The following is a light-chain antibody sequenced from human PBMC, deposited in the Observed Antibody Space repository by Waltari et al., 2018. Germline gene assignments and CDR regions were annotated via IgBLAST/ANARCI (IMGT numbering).Light chain of an antibody. CDR3: QVWDTNSGEV. CDR2: NDR. V-gene: IGLV3-21*02. CDR1: NIGSKN. Sequence: YVLTQPPSVSVAPGEPARISCGGNNIGSKNVYWYQQKAGQAPVLVVYNDRDRPSGIPERFSGSNSGNTATLTISRVEAGDEADYYCQVWDTNSGEVFGGGTKVTVL. J-gene: IGLJ2*01.